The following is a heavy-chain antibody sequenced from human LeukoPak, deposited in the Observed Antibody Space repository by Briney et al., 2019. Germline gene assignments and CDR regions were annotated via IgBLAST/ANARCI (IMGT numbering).Heavy chain of an antibody. D-gene: IGHD2-2*01. J-gene: IGHJ5*02. CDR2: ISSSGSTI. CDR3: ARDSTSPTLRSRWFDP. V-gene: IGHV3-11*01. Sequence: GSLRLSCAASGFTFSDYYTSWIRQAPGKGLEWVSYISSSGSTIYYADSVKGRFTISRDNAKNSLYLQMNSLRAEDTAVYYCARDSTSPTLRSRWFDPWGQGTLVTVSS. CDR1: GFTFSDYY.